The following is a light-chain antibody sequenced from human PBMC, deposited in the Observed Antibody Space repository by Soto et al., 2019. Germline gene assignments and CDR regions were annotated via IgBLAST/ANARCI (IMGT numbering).Light chain of an antibody. CDR1: QSVSASY. Sequence: EIVLTQSPGTLSLSPGERATLSCRASQSVSASYLAWYQQKPGQAPRLLIYGASSRATGIPDRFSGSGSGTDFTLTISRLEPADFAVYYCQQFDTSTGTFGPGTKVDIK. J-gene: IGKJ3*01. V-gene: IGKV3-20*01. CDR3: QQFDTSTGT. CDR2: GAS.